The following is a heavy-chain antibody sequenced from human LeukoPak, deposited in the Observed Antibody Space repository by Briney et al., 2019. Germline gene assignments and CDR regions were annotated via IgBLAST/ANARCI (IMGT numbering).Heavy chain of an antibody. J-gene: IGHJ4*02. Sequence: GASVKVSCTASGYTFTSYYMHWVRQAPGQGLEWMGIINPSGGSTSYAQKFQGRVTMTRDTSTSTVYMELSSLRSEDTAVYYCAAQGGIAARPFDYWGQGTLVTVSS. D-gene: IGHD6-6*01. CDR2: INPSGGST. CDR3: AAQGGIAARPFDY. CDR1: GYTFTSYY. V-gene: IGHV1-46*01.